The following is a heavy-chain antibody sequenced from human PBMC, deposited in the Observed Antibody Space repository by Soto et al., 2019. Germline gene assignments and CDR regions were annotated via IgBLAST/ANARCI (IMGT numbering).Heavy chain of an antibody. J-gene: IGHJ4*02. Sequence: GGSLRLSCAASGFTLSSYSMSWVRQAPGKGLEWVSAISGSGGSTYYADSVKGRFTISRDNSKNTLYLQMNSLRAEDTAVYYFAKGSYYDRSRYPFDFLGQGTPVTVSS. CDR3: AKGSYYDRSRYPFDF. CDR2: ISGSGGST. CDR1: GFTLSSYS. V-gene: IGHV3-23*01. D-gene: IGHD3-22*01.